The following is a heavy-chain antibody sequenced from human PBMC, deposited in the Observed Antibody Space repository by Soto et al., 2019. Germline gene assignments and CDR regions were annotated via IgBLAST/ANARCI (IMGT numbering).Heavy chain of an antibody. J-gene: IGHJ6*03. CDR1: GFTFSSYD. CDR2: IGTAGDP. CDR3: ARGSFGAGSFRAYMDV. Sequence: EVQLVESEGGLVQPGGSLRLSCAASGFTFSSYDMHWVRQAAGKGLEWVSAIGTAGDPYYTDSAKGRFTISRENAQDSFFLQMNSLLAGDTAVYYCARGSFGAGSFRAYMDVWGRGTTVTVSS. V-gene: IGHV3-13*05. D-gene: IGHD3-10*01.